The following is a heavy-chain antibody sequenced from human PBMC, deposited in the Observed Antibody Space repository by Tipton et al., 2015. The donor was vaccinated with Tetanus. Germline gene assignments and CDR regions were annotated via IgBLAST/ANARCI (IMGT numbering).Heavy chain of an antibody. CDR1: GGSVNSDDY. Sequence: TLSLTCTVSGGSVNSDDYYWTWIRQSPGTGLEWIGEISHNGSTNYNPSLKSRVTISVDKSKNQFSLRLGSVTAADTAMYYCAREPAATGTSLFDYWGQGALVTVSS. D-gene: IGHD6-13*01. CDR3: AREPAATGTSLFDY. V-gene: IGHV4-4*02. CDR2: ISHNGST. J-gene: IGHJ4*02.